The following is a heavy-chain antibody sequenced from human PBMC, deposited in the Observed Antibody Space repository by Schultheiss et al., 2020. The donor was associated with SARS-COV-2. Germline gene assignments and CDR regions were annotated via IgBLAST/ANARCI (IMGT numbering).Heavy chain of an antibody. CDR3: ARDGLLTIFGVSYYYYYGMDV. V-gene: IGHV3-30-3*01. D-gene: IGHD3-3*01. J-gene: IGHJ6*02. Sequence: GESLKISCAASGFTFSSYAMHWVRQAPGKGLEWVAVISYDGSNKYYADSVKGRFTISRDNSKNTLYLQMNSLRAEDTAVYYCARDGLLTIFGVSYYYYYGMDVWGQGTTVTVSS. CDR1: GFTFSSYA. CDR2: ISYDGSNK.